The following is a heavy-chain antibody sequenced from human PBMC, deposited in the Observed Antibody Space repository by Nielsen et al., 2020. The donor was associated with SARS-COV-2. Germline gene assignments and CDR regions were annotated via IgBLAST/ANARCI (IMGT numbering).Heavy chain of an antibody. V-gene: IGHV3-30*04. Sequence: GESLKISCAASGFTFSSSAMHWVRQAPGKGLEWVAVISYDGSNKYYADSVKGRFTISRDNSKNTLYLQMNSLRAEDTAVYYCARDRWVRDYYYYGMDVWGQGTTVTVSS. D-gene: IGHD5-12*01. CDR2: ISYDGSNK. CDR3: ARDRWVRDYYYYGMDV. J-gene: IGHJ6*02. CDR1: GFTFSSSA.